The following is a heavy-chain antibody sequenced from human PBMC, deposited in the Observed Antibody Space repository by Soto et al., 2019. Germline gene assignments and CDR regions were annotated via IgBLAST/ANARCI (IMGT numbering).Heavy chain of an antibody. CDR1: GGTFSSYA. J-gene: IGHJ6*02. CDR3: ARDEDIVVVPDAMRPLYYYYGMDV. D-gene: IGHD2-2*01. V-gene: IGHV1-69*13. Sequence: GASLKVSCKASGGTFSSYAISWVRQAPGQGLEWMGGIIPIFGTANYAQKFQGRVTITADESTSTAYMELSSLRSEDTAVYYCARDEDIVVVPDAMRPLYYYYGMDVWGQGTTVTVSS. CDR2: IIPIFGTA.